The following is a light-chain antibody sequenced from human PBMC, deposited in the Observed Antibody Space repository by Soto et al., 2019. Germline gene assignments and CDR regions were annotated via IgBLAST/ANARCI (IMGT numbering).Light chain of an antibody. J-gene: IGLJ1*01. CDR3: SSYADSTNPI. Sequence: QSALTQPPSASGSPGQSVTISCTGTSSDVGGYKYVSWYQQHPGKAPKLMIYEVSKRPSGVPDRFSGSKSDNTASLTVSGLQAEDEADYYCSSYADSTNPIFGTGTKVTVL. V-gene: IGLV2-8*01. CDR2: EVS. CDR1: SSDVGGYKY.